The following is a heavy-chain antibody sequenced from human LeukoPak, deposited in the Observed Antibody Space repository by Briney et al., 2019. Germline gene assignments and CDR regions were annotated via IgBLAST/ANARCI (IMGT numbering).Heavy chain of an antibody. CDR2: INQDERQK. V-gene: IGHV3-7*01. J-gene: IGHJ4*02. Sequence: HTGGSLRLSCVASGFNFSSYWMTWVRQSPGKGLEWVANINQDERQKYYVDSVKGRFTISRDNPKNSVSLQMTSLGADDGGLYYCARGGAPDYWGRGTLVTVAS. D-gene: IGHD2-15*01. CDR3: ARGGAPDY. CDR1: GFNFSSYW.